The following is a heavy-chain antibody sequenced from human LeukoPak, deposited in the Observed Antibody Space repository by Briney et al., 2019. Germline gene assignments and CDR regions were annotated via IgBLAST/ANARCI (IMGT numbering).Heavy chain of an antibody. J-gene: IGHJ2*01. CDR1: GGSISSGGYY. Sequence: SETLSLTCTVSGGSISSGGYYWSWLRQHPGKGLEWIGYIYYSGSTNYNPSLKSRVTISVDTSKNQFSLKLSSVTAADTAVYYCARGSPYGGNPGHFDLWGRGTLVTVSS. D-gene: IGHD4-23*01. CDR2: IYYSGST. CDR3: ARGSPYGGNPGHFDL. V-gene: IGHV4-61*08.